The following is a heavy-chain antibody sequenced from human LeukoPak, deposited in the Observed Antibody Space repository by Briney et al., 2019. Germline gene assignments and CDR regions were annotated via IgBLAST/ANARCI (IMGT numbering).Heavy chain of an antibody. D-gene: IGHD3-22*01. CDR1: GGSLSTHH. CDR3: ARAGRYYYDSSGYFLNDAFDI. CDR2: ISDSGST. V-gene: IGHV4-59*08. J-gene: IGHJ3*02. Sequence: SETLSLTCVVSGGSLSTHHWSWIRQSPGRGLEWIGYISDSGSTNYNPSLKSRVTISVDTSKNQFSLMLSSVTAADTAVYYCARAGRYYYDSSGYFLNDAFDIWGQGTMVTVSS.